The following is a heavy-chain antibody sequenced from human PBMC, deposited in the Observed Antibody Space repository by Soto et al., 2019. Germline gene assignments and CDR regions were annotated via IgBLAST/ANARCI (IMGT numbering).Heavy chain of an antibody. CDR3: ARDPGGYSYGSLYYYGMDV. Sequence: EVQLVESGGGLVKPGGSLRLSCAASGFTFSSYSMNWVRQAPGKGLEWVSSISSSSSYIYYADSVKGRFTISRDNAKNSRYLQMNSLRAEDTAVYYCARDPGGYSYGSLYYYGMDVWGQGTTVTVSS. V-gene: IGHV3-21*01. CDR2: ISSSSSYI. J-gene: IGHJ6*02. D-gene: IGHD5-18*01. CDR1: GFTFSSYS.